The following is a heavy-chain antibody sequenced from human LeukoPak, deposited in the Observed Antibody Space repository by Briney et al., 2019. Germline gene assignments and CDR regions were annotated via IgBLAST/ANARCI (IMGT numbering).Heavy chain of an antibody. Sequence: AGGSLRLSCAASGITVSTNYMSWVRQAPGKGLEWVSVIYSGGSTSYADSVKGRFTLSRDNSKNTVYLQVSSLRVEDTAVYYCFNYAYWGQGTLVTVSS. CDR1: GITVSTNY. V-gene: IGHV3-66*01. CDR3: FNYAY. CDR2: IYSGGST. J-gene: IGHJ4*02. D-gene: IGHD3-16*01.